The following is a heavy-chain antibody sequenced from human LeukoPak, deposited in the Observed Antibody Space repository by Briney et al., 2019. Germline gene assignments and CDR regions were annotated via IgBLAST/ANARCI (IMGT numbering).Heavy chain of an antibody. CDR1: GFTFSGYG. CDR3: ARGTNPMAYHMDV. CDR2: IWYDGSNK. D-gene: IGHD2-8*01. Sequence: GRSLRLSCAASGFTFSGYGMHWVRQAPGKGLEWVAVIWYDGSNKYYADSVKGRFTISRDTSKNTLYLQMNSLRAEDTAVYFCARGTNPMAYHMDVWGKGTTVTVSS. V-gene: IGHV3-33*01. J-gene: IGHJ6*03.